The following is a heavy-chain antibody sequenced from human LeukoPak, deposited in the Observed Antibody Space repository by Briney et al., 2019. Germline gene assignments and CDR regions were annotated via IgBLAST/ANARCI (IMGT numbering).Heavy chain of an antibody. V-gene: IGHV3-23*01. J-gene: IGHJ5*02. CDR2: ISGSGGST. D-gene: IGHD2-2*02. CDR3: AKDLLSIRYCSSTSCYNP. CDR1: GFTFSSHA. Sequence: GGSLRLSCAASGFTFSSHAMSWVRQAPGKGLECVSAISGSGGSTYYADSVKGRFTISRDNSKNTLYLQMNSLRAEDTAVYYCAKDLLSIRYCSSTSCYNPWGQGTLVTVSS.